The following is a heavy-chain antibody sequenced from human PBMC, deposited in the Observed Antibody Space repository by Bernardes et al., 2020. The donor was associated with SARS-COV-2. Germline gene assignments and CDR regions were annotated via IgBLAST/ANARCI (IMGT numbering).Heavy chain of an antibody. CDR3: ARADGMDV. CDR2: ISYDGSNK. Sequence: GGSLRLSCAASGFTFSSYAMHWVRQAPGKGLEWVAVISYDGSNKYYADSVKGRFTISRDNSKNTLYLQMNSLRAEDTAVYYCARADGMDVWGQGTTVTVSS. J-gene: IGHJ6*02. CDR1: GFTFSSYA. V-gene: IGHV3-30-3*01.